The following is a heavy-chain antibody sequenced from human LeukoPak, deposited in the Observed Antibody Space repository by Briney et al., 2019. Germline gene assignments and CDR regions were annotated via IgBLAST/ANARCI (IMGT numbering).Heavy chain of an antibody. CDR2: LSDDGGSP. V-gene: IGHV3-23*01. D-gene: IGHD2-21*01. CDR1: GFTFSNYA. Sequence: GGSLRLSCAASGFTFSNYAMSWVRQAPGKGLEWVSSLSDDGGSPYYADSMKGRFTISRDNSKNTLHLHLNSLRVEDTAVYYCAKDPETYSSRWFDSWGQGTLVTVSS. J-gene: IGHJ5*01. CDR3: AKDPETYSSRWFDS.